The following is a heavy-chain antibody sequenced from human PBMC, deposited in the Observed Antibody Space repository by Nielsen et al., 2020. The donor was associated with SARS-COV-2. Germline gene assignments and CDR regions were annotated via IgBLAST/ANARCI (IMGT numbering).Heavy chain of an antibody. CDR3: ARRGYCSGGSCYSGDGYFDY. D-gene: IGHD2-15*01. CDR2: IYYSGST. CDR1: GGSFSGYY. V-gene: IGHV4-39*01. J-gene: IGHJ4*02. Sequence: SETLSLTCAVYGGSFSGYYWGWIRQPPGKGLEWIGSIYYSGSTYYNPFLKSRVTISVDTSKNQFSLKLSSVTAADTAVYYCARRGYCSGGSCYSGDGYFDYWGQGTLVTVSS.